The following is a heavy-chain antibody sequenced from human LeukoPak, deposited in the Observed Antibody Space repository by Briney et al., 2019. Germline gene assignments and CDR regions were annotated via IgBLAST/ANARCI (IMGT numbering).Heavy chain of an antibody. J-gene: IGHJ4*02. D-gene: IGHD5-12*01. CDR1: GFTFSNYW. Sequence: PGGSLRLSCAASGFTFSNYWMSWVRQAPGKGLEWVANIEEDGSDKYYVDSVKGRFTISRDHAKDSLYLQMNSLRVEDTAVYYCATGWLGHWGQGALVTVSS. CDR3: ATGWLGH. CDR2: IEEDGSDK. V-gene: IGHV3-7*03.